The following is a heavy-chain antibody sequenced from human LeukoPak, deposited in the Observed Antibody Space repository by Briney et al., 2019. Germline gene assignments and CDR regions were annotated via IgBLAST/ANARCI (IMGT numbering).Heavy chain of an antibody. J-gene: IGHJ5*02. V-gene: IGHV4-61*02. CDR3: AREFQPRNWFYP. Sequence: SQTLSLTCTVSGGSISSGSYYWSWIRQPAGKGLEWIGRIYTSGSTNYNPSLKSRVTISVDTSKNQFSLKLSSVTAADTAVYYCAREFQPRNWFYPWGQGTLVTVSS. CDR2: IYTSGST. CDR1: GGSISSGSYY.